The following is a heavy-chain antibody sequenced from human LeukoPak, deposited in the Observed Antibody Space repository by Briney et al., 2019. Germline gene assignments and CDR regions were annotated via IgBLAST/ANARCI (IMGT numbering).Heavy chain of an antibody. Sequence: SVKVSCKASGYTFTTYYMHWVRVRQAPGQGLEWMGIINPSGGSTSYPQKFQGRVTMTRDTSISTAYMELSRLRSDDTAVYYCARFTDYWGQGTLVTVSS. CDR3: ARFTDY. J-gene: IGHJ4*02. V-gene: IGHV1-46*01. CDR1: GYTFTTYY. CDR2: INPSGGST.